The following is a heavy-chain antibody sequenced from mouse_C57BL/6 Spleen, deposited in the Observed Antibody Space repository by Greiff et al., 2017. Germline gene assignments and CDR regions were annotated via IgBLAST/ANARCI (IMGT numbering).Heavy chain of an antibody. J-gene: IGHJ2*01. CDR3: ATNWEGYFDY. V-gene: IGHV1-81*01. Sequence: VKLQQSGAELARPGASVKLSCKASGYTFTSYGISWVKQRTGQGLEWIGEIYPRSGNTYYNEKFKGKATLTADKASSTAYMELRSLTSEDSEVYFCATNWEGYFDYWGQGTTLTVSS. CDR1: GYTFTSYG. D-gene: IGHD4-1*01. CDR2: IYPRSGNT.